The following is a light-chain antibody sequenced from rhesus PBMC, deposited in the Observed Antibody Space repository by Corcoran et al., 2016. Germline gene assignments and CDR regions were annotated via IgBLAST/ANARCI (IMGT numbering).Light chain of an antibody. CDR3: PSHDNTPPS. CDR2: RAS. J-gene: IGKJ2*01. Sequence: DIQMTQSPSSLSASVGARVTTTCRASQGISNWLAWYQQKPGRAPNLLIDRASNLQTGVPSRFSGNGSGPDLTLTISSLQPDNVGTYYFPSHDNTPPSFSQGTKVEIK. CDR1: QGISNW. V-gene: IGKV1-69*01.